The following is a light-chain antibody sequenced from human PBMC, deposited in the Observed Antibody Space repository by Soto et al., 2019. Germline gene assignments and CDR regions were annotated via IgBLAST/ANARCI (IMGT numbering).Light chain of an antibody. CDR2: DAS. V-gene: IGKV1-33*01. J-gene: IGKJ4*01. CDR3: QPHDNPPLT. CDR1: QDISNY. Sequence: DIQMRRSPSHLSASVGDRVTITCQASQDISNYLNWYQQKPGKAPKLLIYDASNLETGVTSRFSGSGSGTDFTLTISSLQPEDIATYYCQPHDNPPLTFGEGTQVDIK.